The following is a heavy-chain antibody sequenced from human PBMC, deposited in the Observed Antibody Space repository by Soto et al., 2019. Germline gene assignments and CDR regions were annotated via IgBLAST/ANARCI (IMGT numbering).Heavy chain of an antibody. D-gene: IGHD6-19*01. CDR3: ARDMYSSDYFVKWFEP. Sequence: QVRLVESGGGVVQPGRSLRLSCTASGFSFSSYAMYWFRQPPGKGLVWVAVISHDGINKHYADSVKGRVTVSRDNSNRSLDLQLNRLRGEDTAMYYCARDMYSSDYFVKWFEPWGQGTLVTVSS. J-gene: IGHJ5*02. CDR1: GFSFSSYA. V-gene: IGHV3-30-3*01. CDR2: ISHDGINK.